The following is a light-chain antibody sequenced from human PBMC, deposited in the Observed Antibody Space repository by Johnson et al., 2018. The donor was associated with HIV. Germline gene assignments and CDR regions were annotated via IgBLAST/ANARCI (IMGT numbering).Light chain of an antibody. V-gene: IGLV1-51*02. CDR1: SSDMGNYA. CDR2: ENN. Sequence: VLTQPPSVSAAPGQKVTISCSGSSSDMGNYAVSWYQQLPGTAPKLLIYENNERPSGIPDRFSGPNSGTSATLDITGLQTGAEADYYCATWVTSLSTVGVFGTGTKVTVL. J-gene: IGLJ1*01. CDR3: ATWVTSLSTVGV.